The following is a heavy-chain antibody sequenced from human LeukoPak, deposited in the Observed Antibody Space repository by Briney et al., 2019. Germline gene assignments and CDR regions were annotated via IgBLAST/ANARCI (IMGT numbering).Heavy chain of an antibody. CDR2: ISGYNGNT. D-gene: IGHD6-13*01. J-gene: IGHJ4*02. Sequence: ASVKVSCKASGYTFINYGISWVRQAPGQGLEWMGWISGYNGNTKYAQKLQGRVTMTTDTPTSTAYMELRSLRSDDTAIYYCARVDITAAFFDYWGQGTLVTVSS. CDR1: GYTFINYG. CDR3: ARVDITAAFFDY. V-gene: IGHV1-18*04.